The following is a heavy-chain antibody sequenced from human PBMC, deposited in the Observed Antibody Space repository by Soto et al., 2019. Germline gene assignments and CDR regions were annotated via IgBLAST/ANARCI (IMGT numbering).Heavy chain of an antibody. CDR3: ARDLWGYCGTDCYPLDV. J-gene: IGHJ6*02. CDR1: GGTISRYY. D-gene: IGHD2-21*02. V-gene: IGHV4-59*01. CDR2: MYNTGST. Sequence: QVQLQESGPGLVKPSETLSLTCTVSGGTISRYYWSWIRQPPGKGLEWIGYMYNTGSTVYNPSFKSRGTLSVDTSKNQFALKLNSVTAADTAVYYCARDLWGYCGTDCYPLDVWGQGTTVTVSS.